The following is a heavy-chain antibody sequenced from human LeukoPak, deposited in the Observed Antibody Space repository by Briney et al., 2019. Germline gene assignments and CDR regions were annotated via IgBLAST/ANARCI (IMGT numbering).Heavy chain of an antibody. CDR1: GYTLTSYY. V-gene: IGHV1-46*01. CDR2: INPSGGST. Sequence: ASVKVSCKASGYTLTSYYMHWVRQAPGQGLEWMGIINPSGGSTSYAQKFQGRVTMTRDTSTSTVYMELSSLRSEDTAVYYCASPSYYYYGMDVWGQGTTVTVSS. J-gene: IGHJ6*02. CDR3: ASPSYYYYGMDV.